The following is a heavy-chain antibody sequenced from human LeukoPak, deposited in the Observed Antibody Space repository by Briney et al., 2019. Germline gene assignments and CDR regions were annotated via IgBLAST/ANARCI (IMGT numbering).Heavy chain of an antibody. CDR3: ARAELNWSGYCTIDY. V-gene: IGHV4-39*07. Sequence: SETLSLTCTVSGGSISSSSYYWGWIRQPPGKGLEWIGSIYYSGSTYYNPSLKSRVTISVDTSKNQFSLKLSSVTAADTAVYYCARAELNWSGYCTIDYWGQGTLVTVSS. CDR2: IYYSGST. J-gene: IGHJ4*02. CDR1: GGSISSSSYY. D-gene: IGHD3-3*01.